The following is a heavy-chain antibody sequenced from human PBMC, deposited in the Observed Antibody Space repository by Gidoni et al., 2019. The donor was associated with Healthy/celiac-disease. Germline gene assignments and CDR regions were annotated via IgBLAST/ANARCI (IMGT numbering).Heavy chain of an antibody. CDR3: ARDSPPGDIVVVPAALDAFDI. J-gene: IGHJ3*02. V-gene: IGHV1-2*02. CDR2: INPNSGGT. D-gene: IGHD2-2*01. CDR1: GYTFTGYY. Sequence: QVQLVQSGAEGKKTGASVKVSCKASGYTFTGYYRHWVRQAPGQGLEWMGWINPNSGGTNYAQKFQGRVTMTRDTSISTAYMELSRLRSDDTAVYYCARDSPPGDIVVVPAALDAFDIWGQGTMVTVSS.